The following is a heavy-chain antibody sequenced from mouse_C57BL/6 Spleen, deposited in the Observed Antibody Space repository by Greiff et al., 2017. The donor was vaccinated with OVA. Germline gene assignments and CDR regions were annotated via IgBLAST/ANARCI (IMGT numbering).Heavy chain of an antibody. CDR1: GFTFSDYG. CDR3: ARDYYDERLYYAMDY. D-gene: IGHD1-1*01. Sequence: EVQGVESGGGLVKPGGSLKLSCAASGFTFSDYGMHWVRQAPEKGLEWVAYISSGSSTIYYADTVKGRFTISRDNAKNTLFLQMTSLRSEDTAMFYCARDYYDERLYYAMDYWGQGTSVTVSS. J-gene: IGHJ4*01. V-gene: IGHV5-17*01. CDR2: ISSGSSTI.